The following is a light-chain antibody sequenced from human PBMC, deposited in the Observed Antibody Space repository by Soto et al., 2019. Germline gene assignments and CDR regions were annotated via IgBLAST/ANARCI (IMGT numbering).Light chain of an antibody. CDR3: AAWDDSLNGPV. Sequence: QAAVTQPPSASDTPGQRVTISCSGGSSNIGSNTVNWYQQLPGTAPKLLIYTNDQRPSGVPDRFSGSKSDTSASLAISGLQSEDEADYYCAAWDDSLNGPVFGGGTKVTVL. J-gene: IGLJ3*02. CDR1: SSNIGSNT. CDR2: TND. V-gene: IGLV1-44*01.